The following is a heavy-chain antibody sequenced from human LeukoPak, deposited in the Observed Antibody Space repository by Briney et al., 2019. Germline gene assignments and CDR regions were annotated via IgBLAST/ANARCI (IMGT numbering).Heavy chain of an antibody. J-gene: IGHJ6*02. D-gene: IGHD2-21*02. CDR2: MYYSGST. CDR1: GGSISSYY. Sequence: SETLSLTCTVSGGSISSYYWSWIRQPPGKGLEWIGDMYYSGSTNYNPSLKSRVTISVDTSKNQFSLKLSSVTAADTAVYYCARYCGGDCYLDYYYGMDVWGQGTTVTVSS. CDR3: ARYCGGDCYLDYYYGMDV. V-gene: IGHV4-59*08.